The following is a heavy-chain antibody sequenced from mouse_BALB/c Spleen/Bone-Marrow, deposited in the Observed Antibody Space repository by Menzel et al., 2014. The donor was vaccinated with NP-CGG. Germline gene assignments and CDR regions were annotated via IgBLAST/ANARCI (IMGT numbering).Heavy chain of an antibody. CDR2: IYPSDSYT. D-gene: IGHD2-10*02. CDR1: GYTFTSYW. Sequence: QVQLKESGAELVRPGASVKVSCKASGYTFTSYWINWVKQRPGQSLEWIGNIYPSDSYTNYNQNFKDKATLTVDKSSSTAYMQLSSPTSEDSAVYYCTRQYGNYYAMDYWGQGTSVTVSS. CDR3: TRQYGNYYAMDY. J-gene: IGHJ4*01. V-gene: IGHV1S126*01.